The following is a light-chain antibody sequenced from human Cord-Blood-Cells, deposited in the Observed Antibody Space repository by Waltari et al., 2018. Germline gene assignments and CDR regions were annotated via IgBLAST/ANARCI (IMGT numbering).Light chain of an antibody. J-gene: IGLJ3*02. CDR2: DVS. Sequence: QSALTQPASVSGSPGQSITISCTGTSSDVGGYNYVSWYQQHPGKAPKPMIYDVSKRPSGVSNRFPGSKSGTTASLTISGLQAEDEADYYCSSYTSSSTWVFGGGTKLTVL. CDR1: SSDVGGYNY. CDR3: SSYTSSSTWV. V-gene: IGLV2-14*01.